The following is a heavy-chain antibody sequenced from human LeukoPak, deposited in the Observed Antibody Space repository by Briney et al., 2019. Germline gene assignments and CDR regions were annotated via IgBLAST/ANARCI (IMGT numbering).Heavy chain of an antibody. V-gene: IGHV4-30-4*01. Sequence: SETLSLTCTVSGGSISSGDYYWSWIRQPPGKGLEWIGYIYYRGSTYYNPSLKSRVTISVDTSKNQFSLKLSSVTAADTAVYYCAREISSYGYPFFDYWGQGTLVTVSS. D-gene: IGHD5-18*01. CDR1: GGSISSGDYY. J-gene: IGHJ4*02. CDR2: IYYRGST. CDR3: AREISSYGYPFFDY.